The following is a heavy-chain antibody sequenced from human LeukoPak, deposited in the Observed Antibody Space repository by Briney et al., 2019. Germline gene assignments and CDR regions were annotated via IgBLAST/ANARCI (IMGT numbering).Heavy chain of an antibody. CDR3: ARDSDYWFDY. Sequence: PGGSQRLSCAASGFTVSSNYMSWVRQAPGKGLEWVSVIYSGGSTYYADSVKGRFTISRDNSKNTLYLQMNSLRAEDTAVYYCARDSDYWFDYWGQGTLVTVSS. CDR1: GFTVSSNY. J-gene: IGHJ4*02. CDR2: IYSGGST. V-gene: IGHV3-66*01. D-gene: IGHD4-17*01.